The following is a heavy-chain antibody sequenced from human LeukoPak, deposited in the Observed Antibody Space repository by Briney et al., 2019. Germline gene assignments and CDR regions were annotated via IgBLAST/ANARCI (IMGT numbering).Heavy chain of an antibody. V-gene: IGHV4-39*07. CDR1: GGSISSSSYY. D-gene: IGHD3-10*01. J-gene: IGHJ4*02. CDR3: ARPYYYGSGSQYYFDY. Sequence: PSETLSLTCTVSGGSISSSSYYWGWIRQPPGKGLEWIGEINHSGSTNYNPSLKSRVTISVDTSKNQFSLKLSSVTAADTAVYYCARPYYYGSGSQYYFDYWGQGTLVTVSS. CDR2: INHSGST.